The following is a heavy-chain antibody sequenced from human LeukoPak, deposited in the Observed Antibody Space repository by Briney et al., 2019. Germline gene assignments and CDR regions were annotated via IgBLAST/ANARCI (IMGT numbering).Heavy chain of an antibody. V-gene: IGHV1-18*01. CDR2: ISAYNGNT. CDR3: ARGGRDSSSWFFDY. Sequence: GASVKVSCKASGYTFTSYGISWVRQAPGQGLEWMGWISAYNGNTNYAQKLQGRVTMTRDTSTSTAYMELRSLKSDDTAVYFCARGGRDSSSWFFDYWGQGTLVTVSS. J-gene: IGHJ4*02. CDR1: GYTFTSYG. D-gene: IGHD6-13*01.